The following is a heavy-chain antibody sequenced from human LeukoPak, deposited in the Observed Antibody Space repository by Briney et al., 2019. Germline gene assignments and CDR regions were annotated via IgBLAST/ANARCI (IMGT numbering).Heavy chain of an antibody. CDR3: ASGLLLEWLCPLV. CDR1: GFTFNGANYA. V-gene: IGHV3-7*05. D-gene: IGHD3-3*01. Sequence: GGSLRLSCGASGFTFNGANYAMNWVRQTPGKGLEWVAHIKKDGSDKYYVDSVKGRFTISRDNAQNSLYLQMNSLRAEDTAVYYCASGLLLEWLCPLVWGQGTLVTVTS. CDR2: IKKDGSDK. J-gene: IGHJ4*02.